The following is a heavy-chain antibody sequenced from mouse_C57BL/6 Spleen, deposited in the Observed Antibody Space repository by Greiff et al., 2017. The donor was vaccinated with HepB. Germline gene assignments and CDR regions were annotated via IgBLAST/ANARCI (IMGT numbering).Heavy chain of an antibody. CDR1: GYTFTDYE. CDR2: IDPETGGT. CDR3: TRSGYYGSSTDY. J-gene: IGHJ2*01. V-gene: IGHV1-15*01. D-gene: IGHD1-1*01. Sequence: VQRVESGAELVRPGASVTLSCKASGYTFTDYEMHWVKQTPVHGLEWIGAIDPETGGTAYNQKFKGKAILTADKSSSTAYMELRSLTSEDSAVYYCTRSGYYGSSTDYWGQGTTLTVSS.